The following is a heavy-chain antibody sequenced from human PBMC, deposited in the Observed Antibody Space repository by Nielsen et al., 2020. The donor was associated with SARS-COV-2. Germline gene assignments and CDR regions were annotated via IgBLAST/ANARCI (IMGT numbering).Heavy chain of an antibody. CDR3: AKSPYSSSWYASIDY. CDR2: ISSSGSTI. V-gene: IGHV3-11*01. CDR1: GFTFSDYY. D-gene: IGHD6-13*01. Sequence: GASLQISCAASGFTFSDYYMSWIRQAPGKGLEWVSYISSSGSTIYYADSVKGRFTISRDNAKNSLYLQMNSLRAEDTAVYYCAKSPYSSSWYASIDYWGQGTLVTVSS. J-gene: IGHJ4*02.